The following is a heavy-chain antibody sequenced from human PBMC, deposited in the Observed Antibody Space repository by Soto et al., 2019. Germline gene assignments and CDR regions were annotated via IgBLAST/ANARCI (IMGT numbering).Heavy chain of an antibody. Sequence: SVKVSCKASGGTFSSYAISWVRQAPGQGLEWMGGIIPIFGTANYAQKFQGRVTITADESTSTAYMVLSSLRSEDTAAYYCARSTTVVTPPYFQHWGQGPLVTVSS. V-gene: IGHV1-69*13. CDR2: IIPIFGTA. J-gene: IGHJ1*01. CDR1: GGTFSSYA. CDR3: ARSTTVVTPPYFQH. D-gene: IGHD4-17*01.